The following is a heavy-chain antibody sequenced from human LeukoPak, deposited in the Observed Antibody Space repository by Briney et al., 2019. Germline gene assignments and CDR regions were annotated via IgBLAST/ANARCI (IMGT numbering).Heavy chain of an antibody. J-gene: IGHJ4*02. CDR2: ISSSSSYI. CDR3: ARDSELNQWLVPVDY. Sequence: GGSLRLSCAASGFTFSSYSMNWVRQAPGKGLEWVSSISSSSSYIYYADSVKGRFTISRDNAKNSLYLQMNSLRAEDTAVYYCARDSELNQWLVPVDYWGQGTLVTVSS. V-gene: IGHV3-21*01. CDR1: GFTFSSYS. D-gene: IGHD6-19*01.